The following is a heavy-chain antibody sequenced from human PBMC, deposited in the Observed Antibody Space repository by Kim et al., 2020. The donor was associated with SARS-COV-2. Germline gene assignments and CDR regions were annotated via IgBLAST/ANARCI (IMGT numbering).Heavy chain of an antibody. D-gene: IGHD3-22*01. CDR2: ISYDGSNK. CDR1: GFTFSSYG. V-gene: IGHV3-30*18. J-gene: IGHJ4*02. Sequence: GGSLRLSCAASGFTFSSYGMHWVRQAPGKGLEWVAVISYDGSNKYYADSVKGRFTISRYNSKNTLYLQMNSLRAEDTAVYYCAKDDGSSGYYPTYYFDYWGQGTLVTVSS. CDR3: AKDDGSSGYYPTYYFDY.